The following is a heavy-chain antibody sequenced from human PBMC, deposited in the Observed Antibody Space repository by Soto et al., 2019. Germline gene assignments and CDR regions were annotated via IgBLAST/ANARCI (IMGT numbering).Heavy chain of an antibody. V-gene: IGHV1-69*12. J-gene: IGHJ5*02. CDR1: VGTFSSYA. D-gene: IGHD2-2*01. Sequence: QVQLVQSGAEVKKPGSSVKVSCKASVGTFSSYAISWVRQAPGQGLEWMGGIIPIFGTANYAQKFQGRVTITADESTSTAYMELSSLRAEDTAVYYCARDEYCISTSCSWFDPWGQGTLVTVSS. CDR2: IIPIFGTA. CDR3: ARDEYCISTSCSWFDP.